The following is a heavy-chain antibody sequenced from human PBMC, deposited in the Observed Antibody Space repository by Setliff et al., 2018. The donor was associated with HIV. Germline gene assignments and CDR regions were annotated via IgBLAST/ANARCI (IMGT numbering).Heavy chain of an antibody. Sequence: SETLSLTCTVSGGSISSSSYYWGWIRQPPGKGLEWIGSIYYSGSTYYNPSLKSRVTISVDTSKNHFSLKLSSVTAADTAFYYCARQGGVCTNGVCYRGGDWFDPWGQGTLVTVSS. CDR3: ARQGGVCTNGVCYRGGDWFDP. CDR2: IYYSGST. D-gene: IGHD2-8*01. V-gene: IGHV4-39*01. CDR1: GGSISSSSYY. J-gene: IGHJ5*02.